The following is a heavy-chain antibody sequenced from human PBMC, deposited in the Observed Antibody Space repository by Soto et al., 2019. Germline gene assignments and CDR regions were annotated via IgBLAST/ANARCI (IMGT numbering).Heavy chain of an antibody. CDR2: ISSRGVTI. V-gene: IGHV3-11*01. D-gene: IGHD6-19*01. CDR1: GFTFGNYY. J-gene: IGHJ4*02. Sequence: SLRLSCNVSGFTFGNYYMSWIRQAPGKGLESVSYISSRGVTIYYADSVKGRFTISRDNAKSSLFLQMDSLRAEDTAVYHCARVTASGWHVNGRDYFDHWGQGTQVTVSS. CDR3: ARVTASGWHVNGRDYFDH.